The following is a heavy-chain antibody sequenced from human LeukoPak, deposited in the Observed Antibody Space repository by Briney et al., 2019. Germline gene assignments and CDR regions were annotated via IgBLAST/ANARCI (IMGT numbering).Heavy chain of an antibody. V-gene: IGHV3-33*01. CDR3: ARAGYCSGGSCYGSDH. D-gene: IGHD2-15*01. CDR2: IWYDGSIQ. J-gene: IGHJ4*02. CDR1: GFTFSSYG. Sequence: PGGSLRLSCAASGFTFSSYGMHWVRQAPGKGLEWVAAIWYDGSIQYYADSVKGRLTISRDNSKNTLYLQMDSLRAEDTAVYYCARAGYCSGGSCYGSDHWGQGTLVSVSS.